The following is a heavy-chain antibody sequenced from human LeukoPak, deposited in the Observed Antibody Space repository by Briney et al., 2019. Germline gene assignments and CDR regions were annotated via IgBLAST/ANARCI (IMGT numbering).Heavy chain of an antibody. CDR1: GFTFSSYS. CDR2: ISSSSSTI. D-gene: IGHD3-9*01. J-gene: IGHJ4*02. V-gene: IGHV3-48*04. Sequence: GGSLRLSCAASGFTFSSYSMNWVRQAPGEGLEWVSYISSSSSTIYYADSVKGRFTISRDNAKNSLYLQMNSLRAEDTAVYYCASGHYDIVSWGQGTLVTVSS. CDR3: ASGHYDIVS.